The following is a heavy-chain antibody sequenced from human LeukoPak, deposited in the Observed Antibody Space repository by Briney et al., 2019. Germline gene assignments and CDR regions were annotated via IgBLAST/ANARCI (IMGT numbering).Heavy chain of an antibody. J-gene: IGHJ4*02. CDR1: GGSISTSSYY. CDR2: IYYSGST. CDR3: ARETKTYYFDGSAYYPNHFDS. V-gene: IGHV4-39*02. D-gene: IGHD3-22*01. Sequence: PSETLSLTCIVSGGSISTSSYYWGWIRQPPGKGLEWIGTIYYSGSTYYNPSLKSRTTISVDTSKNHFSLKLSSVTAADTAVYYCARETKTYYFDGSAYYPNHFDSWGQGTLVTVSS.